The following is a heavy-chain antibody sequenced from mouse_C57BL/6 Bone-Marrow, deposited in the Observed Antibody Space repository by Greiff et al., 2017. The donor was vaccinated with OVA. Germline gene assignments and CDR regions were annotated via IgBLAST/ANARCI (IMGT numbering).Heavy chain of an antibody. J-gene: IGHJ1*03. CDR1: GYAFSSYW. Sequence: QVQLQQSGAELVKPGASVKISCKASGYAFSSYWMNWVKQRPGKGLEWIGQIYPGDGDTNYNGKFKGKATLTADKSSSTAYMQLSSLTSEDSAVYFCAMGLIATRYFDVWGTGTTVTVSS. CDR3: AMGLIATRYFDV. CDR2: IYPGDGDT. V-gene: IGHV1-80*01. D-gene: IGHD1-3*01.